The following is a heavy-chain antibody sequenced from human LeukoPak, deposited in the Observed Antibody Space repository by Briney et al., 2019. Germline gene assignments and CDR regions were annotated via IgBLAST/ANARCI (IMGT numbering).Heavy chain of an antibody. Sequence: ASVKVSXKASGYTFTSYGISWVRQAPGQGLEWMGWIGAYNGNTNYAQKLQGRVTMTTDTSTSTAYMELRSLRSDDTAVYYCAGESPFIAARPLYYWGQGTLVTVSS. J-gene: IGHJ4*02. CDR1: GYTFTSYG. D-gene: IGHD6-6*01. CDR3: AGESPFIAARPLYY. V-gene: IGHV1-18*01. CDR2: IGAYNGNT.